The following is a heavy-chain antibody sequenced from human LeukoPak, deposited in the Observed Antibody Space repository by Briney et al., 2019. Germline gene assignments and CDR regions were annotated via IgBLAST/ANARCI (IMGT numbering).Heavy chain of an antibody. CDR2: IFYSGST. V-gene: IGHV4-39*01. CDR1: GRSISSSGYF. CDR3: ARSSSDAHDPIYLYYFDY. J-gene: IGHJ4*02. D-gene: IGHD2-2*01. Sequence: SETLSLTCTVSGRSISSSGYFWGWIRQPPGKGLEWIGSIFYSGSTYYHSSLKSRVTISVDTSKNRFSLKLNSVTAADTAVYYCARSSSDAHDPIYLYYFDYWGQGTLVTVSS.